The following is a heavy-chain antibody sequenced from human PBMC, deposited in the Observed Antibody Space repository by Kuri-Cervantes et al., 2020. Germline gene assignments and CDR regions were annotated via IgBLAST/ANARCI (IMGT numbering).Heavy chain of an antibody. CDR2: INPNSGGT. D-gene: IGHD6-6*01. CDR3: ARDPPYSSSSAWEGGGVNYYYYYGMDV. Sequence: ASVKVSCKASGYTFTGYYMHWVRQAPGQGLEWMGWINPNSGGTNYAQKFQGRVTMTRDTSISTAYMELSRLRSDDTAVYYCARDPPYSSSSAWEGGGVNYYYYYGMDVWGQGTTVTVSS. V-gene: IGHV1-2*02. J-gene: IGHJ6*02. CDR1: GYTFTGYY.